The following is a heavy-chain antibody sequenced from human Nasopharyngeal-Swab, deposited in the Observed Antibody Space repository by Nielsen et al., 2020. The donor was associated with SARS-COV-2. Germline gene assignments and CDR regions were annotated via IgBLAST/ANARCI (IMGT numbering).Heavy chain of an antibody. D-gene: IGHD3-3*01. V-gene: IGHV1-8*02. J-gene: IGHJ6*02. CDR3: ARGVPYYDFWSGYYMGDYYYGMDV. CDR1: GYTFTGYY. CDR2: MNPNSGNT. Sequence: ASVKVSCKASGYTFTGYYLHWVRQATGQGLEWMGWMNPNSGNTGYAQKFQGRVTMTRNTSISTAYMELSSLRSEDTAVYYCARGVPYYDFWSGYYMGDYYYGMDVWGQGTTVTVSS.